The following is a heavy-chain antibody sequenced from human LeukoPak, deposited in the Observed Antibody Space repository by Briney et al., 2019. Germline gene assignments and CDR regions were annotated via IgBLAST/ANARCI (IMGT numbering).Heavy chain of an antibody. CDR2: ISYTGTYI. CDR1: AFSLNAYN. Sequence: GSLRLSCAASAFSLNAYNMNWVRQAPGKGLEWVSSISYTGTYIYYADSVKGRFTISRDNAQNSLYLQMNSLRAEDTALYYCAKDIAPMVRGAKSAGFDYWGQGTLVTVSS. J-gene: IGHJ4*02. CDR3: AKDIAPMVRGAKSAGFDY. V-gene: IGHV3-21*04. D-gene: IGHD3-10*01.